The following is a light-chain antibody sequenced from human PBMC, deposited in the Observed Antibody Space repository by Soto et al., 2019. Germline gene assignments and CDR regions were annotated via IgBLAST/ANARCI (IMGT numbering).Light chain of an antibody. Sequence: QPVLTQSPSASASLGASVKLTCTLRSGHSNYAIAWHQQQSEKGPRYLMKLNSDGSHSKGDGIPDRFSGPSSGAERYLTIASHLSEDVADYYGQTWGSGIVVFGGGTKLTVL. J-gene: IGLJ2*01. CDR3: QTWGSGIVV. CDR2: LNSDGSH. V-gene: IGLV4-69*01. CDR1: SGHSNYA.